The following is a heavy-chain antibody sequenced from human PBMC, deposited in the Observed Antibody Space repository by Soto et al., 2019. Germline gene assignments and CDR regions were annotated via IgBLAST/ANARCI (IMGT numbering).Heavy chain of an antibody. J-gene: IGHJ5*02. CDR3: ASGPYLFYCRGGSCRTSNWFDP. V-gene: IGHV4-34*01. CDR2: INHSGST. D-gene: IGHD2-15*01. CDR1: GGSFSGYY. Sequence: SETLSLTCAVYGGSFSGYYWSWIRQPPGKGLEWIGEINHSGSTNYNPSLKSRVTISVDTSKNQFSLKLSSVTAADTAVYYCASGPYLFYCRGGSCRTSNWFDPWGQGTLVTVSS.